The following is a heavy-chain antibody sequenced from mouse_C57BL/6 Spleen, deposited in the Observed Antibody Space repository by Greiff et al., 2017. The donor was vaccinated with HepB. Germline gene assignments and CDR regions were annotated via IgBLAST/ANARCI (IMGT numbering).Heavy chain of an antibody. CDR1: GFTFTDYY. CDR3: PRYRHYYGMDY. Sequence: EVQLVESGGGLVQPGGSLSLSCAASGFTFTDYYMSWVRQPPGKALEWLGFIRNKANGYTTEYSASVNGRFTISRDNSQSILYLQMNALRAEDSASYYCPRYRHYYGMDYWGQGTSVTVSS. V-gene: IGHV7-3*01. CDR2: IRNKANGYTT. J-gene: IGHJ4*01.